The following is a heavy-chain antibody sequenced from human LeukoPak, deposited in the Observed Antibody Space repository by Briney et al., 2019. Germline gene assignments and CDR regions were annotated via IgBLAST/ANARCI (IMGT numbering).Heavy chain of an antibody. CDR3: ARVDGYNNQVSDY. D-gene: IGHD5-24*01. V-gene: IGHV1-69*04. CDR2: IIPILGIA. J-gene: IGHJ4*02. CDR1: GGTFSSYA. Sequence: AASVKVSCKASGGTFSSYAISWVRQAPGQGLEWMGRIIPILGIANYAQKLQGRVTMTTDTSTSAAYMELRSLRSDDTAVYYCARVDGYNNQVSDYWGQGTLVTVSS.